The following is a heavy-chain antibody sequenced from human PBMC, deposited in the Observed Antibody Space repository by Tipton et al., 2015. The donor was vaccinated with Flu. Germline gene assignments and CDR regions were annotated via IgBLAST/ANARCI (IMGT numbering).Heavy chain of an antibody. D-gene: IGHD3-22*01. CDR1: GGSINRYY. V-gene: IGHV4-4*07. CDR3: ASGNFYDSSGYFAF. J-gene: IGHJ4*02. Sequence: TLSLTCNVSGGSINRYYWSWIRQSVGKGPEWIGRTHTNGNTNYNSSFGSRLTMSVDTSKNQFSMTLTSVTVADTAVYYCASGNFYDSSGYFAFWGQGILVTVSS. CDR2: THTNGNT.